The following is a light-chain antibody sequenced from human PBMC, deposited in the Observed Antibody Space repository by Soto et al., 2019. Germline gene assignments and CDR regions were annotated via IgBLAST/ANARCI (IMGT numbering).Light chain of an antibody. CDR1: QSVSNDY. Sequence: EVVLTQSPGTLSLSPGDRATLACRASQSVSNDYFAWYQQKPGQPPRLLIFGSSDRATGIPDRFSGSGSGTDFTLTISRLEPEDFAVYYCQQYGSSPPYTFGQGTKLEIK. V-gene: IGKV3-20*01. J-gene: IGKJ2*01. CDR2: GSS. CDR3: QQYGSSPPYT.